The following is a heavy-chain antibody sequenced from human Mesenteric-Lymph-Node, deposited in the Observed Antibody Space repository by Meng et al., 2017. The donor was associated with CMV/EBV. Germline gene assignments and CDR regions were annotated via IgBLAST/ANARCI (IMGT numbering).Heavy chain of an antibody. J-gene: IGHJ3*02. V-gene: IGHV1-2*02. CDR2: INPNSGGT. CDR1: GYTFTGYY. Sequence: ASVKVSCKASGYTFTGYYMHWVRQAPGQGLEWMGWINPNSGGTNYAQKLQGRVTMTRDTSISTAYMELSRLRSDDTAVYYCARERGYCSSTSCSTPDAFDIWGQGTMVTVSS. CDR3: ARERGYCSSTSCSTPDAFDI. D-gene: IGHD2-2*01.